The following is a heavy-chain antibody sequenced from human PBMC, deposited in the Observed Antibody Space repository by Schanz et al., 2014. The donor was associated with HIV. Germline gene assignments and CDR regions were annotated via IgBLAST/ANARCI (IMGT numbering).Heavy chain of an antibody. CDR1: GFNFDDYV. J-gene: IGHJ6*02. Sequence: EVQLVESGGGLVQPGRSLRLSCTGSGFNFDDYVMYWVRQAPGKGLEWVSGISWNSVSIGYADSVKGRFTISRDNAKNSLYMQMNSLRGDDTALYYCAKAYSTSRPYSMDIWGQGTTVTVSS. D-gene: IGHD6-6*01. CDR3: AKAYSTSRPYSMDI. CDR2: ISWNSVSI. V-gene: IGHV3-9*01.